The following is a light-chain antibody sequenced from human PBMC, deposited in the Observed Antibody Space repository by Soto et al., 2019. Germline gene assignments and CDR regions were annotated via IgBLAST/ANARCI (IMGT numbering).Light chain of an antibody. CDR3: QQYNNWPPYT. CDR2: GAS. J-gene: IGKJ2*01. Sequence: EIVMTQSPATLSVSPGERATLSCRASQSVSSNLAWFQQKPGQAPRLLIYGASTRATGIPGRFSGSGSGTEFTLTISSLQSEDFAVYYCQQYNNWPPYTFGPGTKLEIK. V-gene: IGKV3-15*01. CDR1: QSVSSN.